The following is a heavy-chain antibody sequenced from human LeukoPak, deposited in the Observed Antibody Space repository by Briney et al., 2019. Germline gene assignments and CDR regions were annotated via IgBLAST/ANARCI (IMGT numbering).Heavy chain of an antibody. CDR1: GFTFTSYD. Sequence: GTSLRLSCAASGFTFTSYDMNWVRQAPGKGLEWLSLISSSDTQVYYADSVKGRFTISRDNAKNSLYLQMNSLRAEDTAVYYCARDEATYYYYYGMDVWGQGTTVTVSS. V-gene: IGHV3-21*01. J-gene: IGHJ6*02. CDR3: ARDEATYYYYYGMDV. CDR2: ISSSDTQV.